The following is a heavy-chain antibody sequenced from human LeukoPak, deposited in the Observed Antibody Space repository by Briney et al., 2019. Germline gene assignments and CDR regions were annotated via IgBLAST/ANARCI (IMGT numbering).Heavy chain of an antibody. CDR2: INPNSGGT. CDR1: GYTFTGYY. V-gene: IGHV1-2*02. D-gene: IGHD3-22*01. Sequence: ASVKVSCKASGYTFTGYYMHWVRQAPGQGLEWMRWINPNSGGTNHAQKFQGRVTMTRDTSISTAYMELSRLRSDDTAVYYCARVVHSYYYDSSGYYPDAFDIWGQGTMVTVSS. J-gene: IGHJ3*02. CDR3: ARVVHSYYYDSSGYYPDAFDI.